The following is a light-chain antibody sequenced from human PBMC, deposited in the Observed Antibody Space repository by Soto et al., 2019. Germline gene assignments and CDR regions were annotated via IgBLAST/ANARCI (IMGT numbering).Light chain of an antibody. Sequence: QSALTQPASVSGSPGQSITISCTGTSSDVGGSNYVSWYQQHPGKAPKVMIYEVSTRPSGVSNRFSGSKSGNTASLTICGLQAEDEADYYCISYTRSSTWVFGGGTKVTVL. J-gene: IGLJ3*02. CDR2: EVS. CDR1: SSDVGGSNY. CDR3: ISYTRSSTWV. V-gene: IGLV2-14*01.